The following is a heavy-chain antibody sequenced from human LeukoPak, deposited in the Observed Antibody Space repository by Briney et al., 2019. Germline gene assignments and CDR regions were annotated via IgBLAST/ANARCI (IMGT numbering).Heavy chain of an antibody. V-gene: IGHV3-53*01. CDR1: GFTVSRNY. J-gene: IGHJ6*02. CDR3: ARDLHYYVAMDV. D-gene: IGHD3-10*02. CDR2: IYSGGST. Sequence: GGSLRLSCAASGFTVSRNYMNWVRQAPGKGLEWVSVIYSGGSTYYADSVKGRFTISRGNSKNTLYLQMDSLRAEDTALYYCARDLHYYVAMDVWGQGTTVTVSS.